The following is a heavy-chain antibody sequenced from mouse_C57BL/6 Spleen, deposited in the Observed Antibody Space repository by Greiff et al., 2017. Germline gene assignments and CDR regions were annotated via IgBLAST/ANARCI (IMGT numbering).Heavy chain of an antibody. Sequence: VQRVESGAELVKPGASVKMSCTASGYTFTTYPIEWMKQNHGKSLEWIGNFHPYNDDTKYNEKFKGKATLTVEKSSSTVYLELSRLTSDDSAVYYCARGGLRWYFDVWGTGTTVTVSS. CDR1: GYTFTTYP. CDR2: FHPYNDDT. CDR3: ARGGLRWYFDV. V-gene: IGHV1-47*01. J-gene: IGHJ1*03. D-gene: IGHD2-4*01.